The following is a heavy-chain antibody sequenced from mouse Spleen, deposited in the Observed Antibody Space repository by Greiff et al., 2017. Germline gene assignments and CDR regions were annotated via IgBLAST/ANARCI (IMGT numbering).Heavy chain of an antibody. CDR3: ARGAPMDY. V-gene: IGHV1-62-2*01. D-gene: IGHD3-1*01. CDR2: FYPGSGSI. J-gene: IGHJ4*01. CDR1: GYTFTEYT. Sequence: LEESGAELVKPGASVKLSCKASGYTFTEYTIHWVKQRSGQGLEWIGWFYPGSGSIKYNEKFKDKATLTVDKSSSTAYMELARLTSEDSAIYYCARGAPMDYWGQGTSVTVSS.